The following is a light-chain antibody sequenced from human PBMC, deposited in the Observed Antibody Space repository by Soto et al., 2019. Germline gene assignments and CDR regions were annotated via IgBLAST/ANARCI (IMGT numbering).Light chain of an antibody. J-gene: IGLJ2*01. Sequence: LVLTQSPSASASLGASVKLTCTLSRGLSSYAIAWHQKQPGKSPRYLMDLNNDGSHTKGDGIPDRFSGSSSGAERYLIISRLQAEDEADYYCQTGGTGFQVFGGGTKLTVL. CDR1: RGLSSYA. CDR3: QTGGTGFQV. CDR2: LNNDGSH. V-gene: IGLV4-69*01.